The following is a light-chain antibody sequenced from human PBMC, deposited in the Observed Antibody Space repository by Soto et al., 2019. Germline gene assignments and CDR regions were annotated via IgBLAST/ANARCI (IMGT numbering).Light chain of an antibody. Sequence: EIVLTQSPATLSLSPGERATLSCRASQSVYTYLAWYQQKPGQAPRLLIYDASNRATGIPARFSGSGSGTDFTLTISSLEPEDFVTYYCQQLSTYPLTFGGGTKVDIK. CDR1: QSVYTY. V-gene: IGKV3-11*01. J-gene: IGKJ4*01. CDR3: QQLSTYPLT. CDR2: DAS.